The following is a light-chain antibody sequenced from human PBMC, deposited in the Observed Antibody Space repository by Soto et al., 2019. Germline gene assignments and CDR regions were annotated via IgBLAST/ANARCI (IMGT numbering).Light chain of an antibody. CDR2: YDN. CDR3: QVWDDNSAHVV. V-gene: IGLV3-21*04. CDR1: NIERKS. Sequence: SSELTQPPSVSVAPGKTARLTCGGNNIERKSVHWYQQRPGQPPVLVMYYDNDRPSGIPERFSGSNSGNTATLTISRVEAGDEADYYCQVWDDNSAHVVFGGGTKLAV. J-gene: IGLJ2*01.